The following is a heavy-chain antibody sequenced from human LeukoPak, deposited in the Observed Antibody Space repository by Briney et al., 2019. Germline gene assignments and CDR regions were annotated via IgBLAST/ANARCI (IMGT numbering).Heavy chain of an antibody. CDR2: IWHDGSNK. Sequence: QAGGSLSLSCVGSGFIISRYDRHWVRQAPGKGLEWVALIWHDGSNKQYADPVKGRFTISRGDSKRTLYVQMISLRVGDAAVYFCARDPATVTSHFDYWGQGGLVTVSS. V-gene: IGHV3-33*01. D-gene: IGHD4-17*01. CDR3: ARDPATVTSHFDY. CDR1: GFIISRYD. J-gene: IGHJ4*02.